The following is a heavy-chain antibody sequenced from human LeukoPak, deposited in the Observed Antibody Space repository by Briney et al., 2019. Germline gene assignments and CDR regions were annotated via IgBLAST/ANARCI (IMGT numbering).Heavy chain of an antibody. J-gene: IGHJ6*03. CDR3: ARGGYYGSGSKYYYMDV. D-gene: IGHD3-10*01. CDR2: ISAYNGNT. V-gene: IGHV1-18*01. Sequence: GASVKVSCKASGYTFTSYGISWVRQAPGQGLEWMGWISAYNGNTNYAQKLQGRVTMTTDTSTSTAYMELRSLRSDDAAVYYCARGGYYGSGSKYYYMDVWGKGTTVTVSS. CDR1: GYTFTSYG.